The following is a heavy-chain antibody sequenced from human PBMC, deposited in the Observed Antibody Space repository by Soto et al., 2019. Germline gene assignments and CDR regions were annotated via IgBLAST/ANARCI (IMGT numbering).Heavy chain of an antibody. V-gene: IGHV4-59*01. Sequence: PSETLSLTCTVSGDSISTYDWSWIRQSPGKGLEWIGCIYHSGTTKYNPSLKSRVTISVDTSKNQFSLKLTSATAADTAVYFCARVVTATSHYFAPWGQGTLVTVSS. D-gene: IGHD2-15*01. J-gene: IGHJ4*02. CDR3: ARVVTATSHYFAP. CDR1: GDSISTYD. CDR2: IYHSGTT.